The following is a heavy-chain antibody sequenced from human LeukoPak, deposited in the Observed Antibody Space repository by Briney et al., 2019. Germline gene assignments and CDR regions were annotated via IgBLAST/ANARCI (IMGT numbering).Heavy chain of an antibody. J-gene: IGHJ4*02. Sequence: GGSLRLSCAASGFTFSSYAMSWVRQAPGKGLEWVSAISGSGGSTCYADSVKGRFTISGDNSKNTLYLQMNSLRAEDTAVYYCAKDLTSAAGHEPSFDYWGQGTLVTVSS. V-gene: IGHV3-23*01. CDR1: GFTFSSYA. CDR3: AKDLTSAAGHEPSFDY. D-gene: IGHD6-13*01. CDR2: ISGSGGST.